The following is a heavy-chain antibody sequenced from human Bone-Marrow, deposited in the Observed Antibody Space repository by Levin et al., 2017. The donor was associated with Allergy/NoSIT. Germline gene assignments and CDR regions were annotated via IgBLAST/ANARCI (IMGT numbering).Heavy chain of an antibody. V-gene: IGHV4-30-2*01. Sequence: SQTLSLTCAVSGGSISSGDYSWSWIRQPPGKGLEWIGSIYHNGSTHYNPALKSRVNISVDRSKNQFSLKLRSLTAADTARDDGARAAATPVSGVGSWGQGTLVTVSS. CDR2: IYHNGST. CDR1: GGSISSGDYS. CDR3: ARAAATPVSGVGS. J-gene: IGHJ5*01. D-gene: IGHD3-10*01.